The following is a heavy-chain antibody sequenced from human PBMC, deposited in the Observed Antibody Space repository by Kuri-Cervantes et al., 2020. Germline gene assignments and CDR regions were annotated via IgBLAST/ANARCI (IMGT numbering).Heavy chain of an antibody. Sequence: SETLSLTCTVSGYSISSGYYWGWIRQPPGKGLEWIGSIYHSGSTYYNPSLKSRVTISVDTSKNQLSLKLSSVTAADTAVYYCASEGGRTVTIEGDYGMDVWGQGTTVTVSS. CDR1: GYSISSGYY. V-gene: IGHV4-38-2*02. J-gene: IGHJ6*02. CDR3: ASEGGRTVTIEGDYGMDV. D-gene: IGHD4-17*01. CDR2: IYHSGST.